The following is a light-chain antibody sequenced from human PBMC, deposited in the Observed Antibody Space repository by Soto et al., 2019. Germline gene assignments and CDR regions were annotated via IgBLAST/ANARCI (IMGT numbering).Light chain of an antibody. V-gene: IGKV3-11*01. CDR1: QSVGNS. Sequence: EIVLTQSPPTLSLSPGETATVSCRASQSVGNSLVWYQQRPDQPPKLLIFDASTRATGIPARFSAFGSGTDFTLTISSLEPDDFAVYYCQQHDRWPTFGQGTRVDI. CDR2: DAS. J-gene: IGKJ1*01. CDR3: QQHDRWPT.